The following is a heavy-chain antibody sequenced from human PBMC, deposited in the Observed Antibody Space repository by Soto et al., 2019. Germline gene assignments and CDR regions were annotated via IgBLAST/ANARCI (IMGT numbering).Heavy chain of an antibody. J-gene: IGHJ4*02. V-gene: IGHV3-21*01. CDR3: ARVRGGVFGVVIIYTLYLDY. CDR1: GFTFSSYS. Sequence: EVQLVESGGGLVKPGGSLRLSCAASGFTFSSYSMNWVRQAPGKGLEWVSSISSSSSYIYYADSVKGRFTISRDNAKNSLYLQMNSLRAEDTAVYYCARVRGGVFGVVIIYTLYLDYWGQGTLVTVSS. D-gene: IGHD3-3*01. CDR2: ISSSSSYI.